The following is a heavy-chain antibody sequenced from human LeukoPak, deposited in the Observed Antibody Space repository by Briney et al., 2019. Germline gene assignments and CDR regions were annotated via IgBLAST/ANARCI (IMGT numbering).Heavy chain of an antibody. CDR2: INHSGSS. V-gene: IGHV4-34*01. D-gene: IGHD6-25*01. J-gene: IGHJ5*02. Sequence: SENLSLTCAVYGGSFSGYSWSWIRQPPGKGLEWIGEINHSGSSNYNPSLKSRVTISVDTSKNQFSLTLTSLTAADAAVYYCARRPNWGSGHGFDPWGQGTLVTVSS. CDR1: GGSFSGYS. CDR3: ARRPNWGSGHGFDP.